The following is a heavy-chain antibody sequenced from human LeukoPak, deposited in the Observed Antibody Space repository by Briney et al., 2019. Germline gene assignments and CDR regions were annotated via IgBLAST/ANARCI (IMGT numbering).Heavy chain of an antibody. CDR1: GFTFDDYA. Sequence: GGSLRLSCAASGFTFDDYAMHWVRQAPVKGLEWVSVIDWDGGSTYYADSVKGRFTISRDNSKNSLYLQMNSLRAEDTAMYYCAKDAYGSGSYYYFQHWGQGTLVTVSS. V-gene: IGHV3-43D*03. D-gene: IGHD3-10*01. J-gene: IGHJ1*01. CDR3: AKDAYGSGSYYYFQH. CDR2: IDWDGGST.